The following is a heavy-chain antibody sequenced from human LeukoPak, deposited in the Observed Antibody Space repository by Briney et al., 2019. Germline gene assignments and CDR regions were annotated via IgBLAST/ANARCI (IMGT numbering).Heavy chain of an antibody. Sequence: GGSLRLSCAASGFTFSSYGMSWVRQAPGKGLEWVSAISGSGGSTYYADSVKGRFTISRDNSKNTLYLQMNSLRAEDTAVYYCAKDDRIQARRYSYNYWGQGTLVTVSS. V-gene: IGHV3-23*01. CDR2: ISGSGGST. D-gene: IGHD5-18*01. J-gene: IGHJ4*02. CDR3: AKDDRIQARRYSYNY. CDR1: GFTFSSYG.